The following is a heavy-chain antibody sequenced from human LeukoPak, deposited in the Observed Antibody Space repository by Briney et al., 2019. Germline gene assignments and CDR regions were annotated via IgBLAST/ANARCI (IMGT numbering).Heavy chain of an antibody. J-gene: IGHJ4*02. V-gene: IGHV3-23*01. CDR3: AKDWQYYYDSSGYYF. CDR1: GFTFSSYS. D-gene: IGHD3-22*01. Sequence: GGSLRLSCAASGFTFSSYSMNWVRQAPGKGLEWVSAISGSGGSTYYADSVKGRFTISRDNSKNTLYLQMNSLRAEDTAVYYCAKDWQYYYDSSGYYFGGQGTLVTVSS. CDR2: ISGSGGST.